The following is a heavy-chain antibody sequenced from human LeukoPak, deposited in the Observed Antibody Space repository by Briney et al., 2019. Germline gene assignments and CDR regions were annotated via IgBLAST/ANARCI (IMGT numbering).Heavy chain of an antibody. J-gene: IGHJ5*02. V-gene: IGHV3-23*01. Sequence: GGSLRLSCAASGFTFSTYAMSWVRQAPGKGLEWVSGVTGTGDRTLYADSVRGRFTISRDNFKNTLFLGMRRLRADDTAFYYCAKDLSNFGDLGYFDHWGQGDLVTVSS. CDR3: AKDLSNFGDLGYFDH. D-gene: IGHD4-17*01. CDR1: GFTFSTYA. CDR2: VTGTGDRT.